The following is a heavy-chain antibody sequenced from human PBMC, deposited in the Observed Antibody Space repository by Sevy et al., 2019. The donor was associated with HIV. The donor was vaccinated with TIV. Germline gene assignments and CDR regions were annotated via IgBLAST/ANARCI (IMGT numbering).Heavy chain of an antibody. CDR2: IYTSGST. Sequence: SETLSLTCTVSGGSISSYCWSWIRQPAGKGLEWIGRIYTSGSTNYNPSLKSRVTMSVDTSKNQFSLKLSSVTAADTAVYYCAREMAIAAAVDYYYGMDVWGQGSTVTVSS. CDR3: AREMAIAAAVDYYYGMDV. V-gene: IGHV4-4*07. J-gene: IGHJ6*02. D-gene: IGHD6-13*01. CDR1: GGSISSYC.